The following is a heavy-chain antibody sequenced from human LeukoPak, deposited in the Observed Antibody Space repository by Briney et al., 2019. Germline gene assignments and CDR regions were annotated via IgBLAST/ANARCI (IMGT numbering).Heavy chain of an antibody. CDR3: AKTRPLDSSSWSHGDY. CDR2: ISGSGDST. V-gene: IGHV3-23*01. CDR1: GFTFGSYA. D-gene: IGHD6-13*01. J-gene: IGHJ4*02. Sequence: GALRLSCAASGFTFGSYAMSWVRQAPGKGLEWVSAISGSGDSTYYGDSVKGRFTISRDNSKNTLYLQMNSLRAEDTAVYYCAKTRPLDSSSWSHGDYWGQGTLVTVSS.